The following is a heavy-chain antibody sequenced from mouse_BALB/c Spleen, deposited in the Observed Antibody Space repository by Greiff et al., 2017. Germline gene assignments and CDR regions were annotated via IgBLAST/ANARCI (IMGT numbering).Heavy chain of an antibody. CDR3: RRGGNYTEDAMDY. J-gene: IGHJ4*01. CDR1: GYTFTSYW. D-gene: IGHD2-1*01. Sequence: LQQPGSELVRPGASVTLSCKASGYTFTSYWMHWVKQRHGQGLEWIGNIYPGSGSTNYDEKFKSKGTLTVDTTSSTAYMHLSSLTSEDSAVYYGRRGGNYTEDAMDYGGQGNAVTVAA. V-gene: IGHV1S22*01. CDR2: IYPGSGST.